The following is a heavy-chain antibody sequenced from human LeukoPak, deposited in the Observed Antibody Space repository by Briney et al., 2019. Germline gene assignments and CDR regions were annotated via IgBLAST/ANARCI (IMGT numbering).Heavy chain of an antibody. Sequence: GGSLRLSCAASGFTFSTYAMSWVRQAPGKGLDWVSAISSGGTTYYADSVKGRFTISRDNSKNTLYLQMNSLRAEDTALYYCAKAPVTTCSGAYCYPFDYWGQGTLVTVSS. CDR1: GFTFSTYA. V-gene: IGHV3-23*01. CDR3: AKAPVTTCSGAYCYPFDY. J-gene: IGHJ4*02. D-gene: IGHD2-21*01. CDR2: ISSGGTT.